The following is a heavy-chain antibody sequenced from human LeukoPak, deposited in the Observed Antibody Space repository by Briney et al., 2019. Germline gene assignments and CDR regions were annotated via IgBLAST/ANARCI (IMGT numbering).Heavy chain of an antibody. Sequence: ASVKVSCKVSGYTPNEVSMHWVRQAPGKGLEWVGTFDPEDGEAVYSQNFRGRVTMTEDTSTDTAYLELSGLRSEDTAVYYCATDTSTWPVDFWGQGTLVTVSS. J-gene: IGHJ4*02. D-gene: IGHD2-2*01. V-gene: IGHV1-24*01. CDR3: ATDTSTWPVDF. CDR2: FDPEDGEA. CDR1: GYTPNEVS.